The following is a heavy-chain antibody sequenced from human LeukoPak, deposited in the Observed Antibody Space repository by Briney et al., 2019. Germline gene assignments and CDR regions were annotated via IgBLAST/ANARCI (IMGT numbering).Heavy chain of an antibody. V-gene: IGHV4-4*09. D-gene: IGHD2-21*01. J-gene: IGHJ5*02. CDR1: GGPIDSYY. Sequence: SETLSLTCTVSGGPIDSYYWSWVRQPPGKGLEWMGYIYPSGGTKYNPSLLSRVSMLVETSKNQMSQKGKSAQTAETTVYFCARRIVAGATNSHWFDLWGQGTLVTVSS. CDR2: IYPSGGT. CDR3: ARRIVAGATNSHWFDL.